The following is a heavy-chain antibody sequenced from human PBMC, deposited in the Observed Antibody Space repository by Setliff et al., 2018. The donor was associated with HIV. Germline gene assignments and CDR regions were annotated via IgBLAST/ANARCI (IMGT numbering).Heavy chain of an antibody. J-gene: IGHJ6*02. CDR1: GYTFTSYA. Sequence: ASVKVSCKASGYTFTSYAIYWMRQAPGQRLEWLGWINAGNGNTEYSQNFQGRVTISRDTSASTAYMELSSLRSEDTAVYYCARDSAIVTTIINHYYGMDVWGQGTTVTVSS. CDR2: INAGNGNT. D-gene: IGHD5-12*01. V-gene: IGHV1-3*01. CDR3: ARDSAIVTTIINHYYGMDV.